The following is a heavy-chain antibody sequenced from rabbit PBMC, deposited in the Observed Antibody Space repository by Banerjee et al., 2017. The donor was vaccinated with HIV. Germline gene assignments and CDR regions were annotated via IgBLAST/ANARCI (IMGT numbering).Heavy chain of an antibody. V-gene: IGHV1S45*01. D-gene: IGHD1-1*01. CDR2: IYVGSGGST. CDR1: GFSFSRNYH. CDR3: ARIGTSGGKGFNL. Sequence: QEQLEESGGDLVKPEGSLTLTCTASGFSFSRNYHMCWVRQAPGKGLEWIACIYVGSGGSTYYASWAKGRFTISGTSSTTVTLQMTSLTAADTATYFCARIGTSGGKGFNLWGPGTLVTVS. J-gene: IGHJ4*01.